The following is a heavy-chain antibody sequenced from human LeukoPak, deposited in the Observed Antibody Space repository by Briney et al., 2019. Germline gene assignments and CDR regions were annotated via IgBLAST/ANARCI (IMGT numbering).Heavy chain of an antibody. J-gene: IGHJ3*02. V-gene: IGHV3-23*01. CDR1: GFIFSSYA. Sequence: GGSLRLSCAGSGFIFSSYAMTWARRAPGEGLEWVSTISGGGSKTDYADSVKGRFTISRDKSKNTLYLELNNLRAQDTAVYYCAKDLHSDGSGYYGSPRVRALDIWGQGTMVTVSS. D-gene: IGHD3-22*01. CDR3: AKDLHSDGSGYYGSPRVRALDI. CDR2: ISGGGSKT.